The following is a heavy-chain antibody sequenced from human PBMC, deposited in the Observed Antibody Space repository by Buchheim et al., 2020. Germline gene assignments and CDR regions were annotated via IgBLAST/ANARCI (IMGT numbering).Heavy chain of an antibody. CDR1: GFKFNDYA. CDR3: ARGGGGVPLMYYYYGMDV. Sequence: EVHLVESGGDLVQPGRSLRLSCVGSGFKFNDYAMHWVRQAPGKGLEWVSVIYSGGSTYYADSVKGRFTISRDNSKNTLYLQMNSLRAEDTAVYYCARGGGGVPLMYYYYGMDVWGQGTT. V-gene: IGHV3-66*01. CDR2: IYSGGST. D-gene: IGHD1-1*01. J-gene: IGHJ6*02.